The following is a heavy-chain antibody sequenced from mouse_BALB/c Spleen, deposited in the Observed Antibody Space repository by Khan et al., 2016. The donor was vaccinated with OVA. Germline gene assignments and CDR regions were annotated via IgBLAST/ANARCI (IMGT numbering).Heavy chain of an antibody. CDR1: GYTFTDYY. J-gene: IGHJ3*01. CDR2: INPGSGDI. V-gene: IGHV1-77*01. Sequence: QVQLKQSGAELARPGASVKLFCKASGYTFTDYYINWVKQRIGQGLEWTGEINPGSGDIYYNEKFKGKATLTADKSSSTDYMHLIILTSEDSAVYFCARRNYFGYSCAYWGQGTLVTVSA. D-gene: IGHD1-2*01. CDR3: ARRNYFGYSCAY.